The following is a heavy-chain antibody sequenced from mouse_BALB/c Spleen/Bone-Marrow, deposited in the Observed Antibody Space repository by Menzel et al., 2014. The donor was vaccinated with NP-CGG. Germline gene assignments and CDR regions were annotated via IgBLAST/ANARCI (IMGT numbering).Heavy chain of an antibody. CDR3: TREGDSPFAY. V-gene: IGHV1S81*02. CDR2: INPSNGGT. CDR1: GYTLTSYY. D-gene: IGHD2-13*01. J-gene: IGHJ3*01. Sequence: VKLMESGAELVKPGASVKLSCKASGYTLTSYYMYWVKQRPGQGLEWIGEINPSNGGTNFNEKFKSKATLTVDKSSSTAYMQLSSLTSEDSAVYYCTREGDSPFAYWGQGTLVTVSA.